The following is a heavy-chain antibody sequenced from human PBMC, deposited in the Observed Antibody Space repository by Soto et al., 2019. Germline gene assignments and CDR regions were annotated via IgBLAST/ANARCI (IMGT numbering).Heavy chain of an antibody. J-gene: IGHJ4*02. CDR3: AKGGYGGKFDY. D-gene: IGHD6-25*01. V-gene: IGHV3-23*01. CDR1: GFTFSNYA. Sequence: EVPLLESGGGLVQPGGSLRLSCAASGFTFSNYATSWVRQAPGKGLERVSAISGGGGSTYYADSVKGRFTISRDNSKNTHNLQMNSLRAEDTAVYYCAKGGYGGKFDYWGQGTLVTVSS. CDR2: ISGGGGST.